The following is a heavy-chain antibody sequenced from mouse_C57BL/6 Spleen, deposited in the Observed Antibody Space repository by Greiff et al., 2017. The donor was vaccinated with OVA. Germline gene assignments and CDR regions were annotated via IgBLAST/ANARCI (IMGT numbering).Heavy chain of an antibody. Sequence: QVQLQQSGPELVKPGASVKISCKASGYAFSSSWMNWVKQRPGKGLEWIGRIYPGDGDTNYNGKFKGKATLTADKSSSTAYMQLSSLTSEDSAVYFCARGGYYDYDEDAMDYWGQGTSVTVSS. CDR1: GYAFSSSW. J-gene: IGHJ4*01. CDR3: ARGGYYDYDEDAMDY. V-gene: IGHV1-82*01. CDR2: IYPGDGDT. D-gene: IGHD2-4*01.